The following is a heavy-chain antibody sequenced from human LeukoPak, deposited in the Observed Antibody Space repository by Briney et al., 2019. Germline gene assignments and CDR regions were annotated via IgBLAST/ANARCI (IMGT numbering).Heavy chain of an antibody. Sequence: ASVKVSCKASGYTFTSYDINWVRQATGQGLEWMGWMNPNSGNTGYAQKFQGRVTMTRNTSISPAYMELSSLRSEDTAVYYCARGSLIWFGELHSFDPWGQGTLVTVSS. CDR3: ARGSLIWFGELHSFDP. CDR2: MNPNSGNT. V-gene: IGHV1-8*01. D-gene: IGHD3-10*01. J-gene: IGHJ5*02. CDR1: GYTFTSYD.